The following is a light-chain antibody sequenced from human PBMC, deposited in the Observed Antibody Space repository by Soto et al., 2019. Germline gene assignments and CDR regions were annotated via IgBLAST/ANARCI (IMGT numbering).Light chain of an antibody. J-gene: IGKJ1*01. Sequence: DIVLTHSPGTLSLSPWEIATLSCRASQSISTYLGWYQQKPGQAPRLLIYGASIRATGIPDRFSGSGSGTYFALTISRLEPEDFAVYYCQQYDTSSTFGQGTKVDIK. CDR2: GAS. CDR1: QSISTY. CDR3: QQYDTSST. V-gene: IGKV3-20*01.